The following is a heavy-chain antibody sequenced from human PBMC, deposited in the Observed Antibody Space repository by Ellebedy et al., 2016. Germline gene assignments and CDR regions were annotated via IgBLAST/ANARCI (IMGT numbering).Heavy chain of an antibody. CDR2: INPSGGST. J-gene: IGHJ5*02. D-gene: IGHD4-17*01. CDR3: AREMTTVTISWFDP. CDR1: GYTFTSYY. V-gene: IGHV1-46*01. Sequence: ASVKVSXXASGYTFTSYYMHWVRQAPGQGLEWMGIINPSGGSTSYAHKFQGRVTMTRDTSTSTVYMELSSLRSEDTAVYYCAREMTTVTISWFDPWGQGTLVTVSS.